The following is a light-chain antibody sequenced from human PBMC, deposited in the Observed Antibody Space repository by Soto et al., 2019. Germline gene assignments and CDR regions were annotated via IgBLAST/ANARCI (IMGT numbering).Light chain of an antibody. CDR3: QQSYSTPVT. J-gene: IGKJ5*01. CDR1: QSISSY. Sequence: DIHMTQSRPSLSASVGDRVTITCRASQSISSYLNWYQQKPGKAPKLLIYAASSLQSGVPSRFSGSGYGTDFNLTISSLQPEDFATYYCQQSYSTPVTFGQGTRLEIK. V-gene: IGKV1-39*01. CDR2: AAS.